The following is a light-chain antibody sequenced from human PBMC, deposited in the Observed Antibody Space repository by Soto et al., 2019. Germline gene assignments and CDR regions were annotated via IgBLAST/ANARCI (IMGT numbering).Light chain of an antibody. Sequence: EIVLTHSPATLSLSPGEGATLSCRASQSVSSYLAWYQQKPGQAPRLLIYSASTRATGIPARFSGNGSGTDFTLTISRLEPEDFAVYYCQPYGTSSWTFGQGTKVHIK. J-gene: IGKJ1*01. V-gene: IGKV3-20*01. CDR3: QPYGTSSWT. CDR1: QSVSSY. CDR2: SAS.